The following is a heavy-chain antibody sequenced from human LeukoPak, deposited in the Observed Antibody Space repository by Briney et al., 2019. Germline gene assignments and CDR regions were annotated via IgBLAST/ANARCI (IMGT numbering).Heavy chain of an antibody. CDR3: AKGPNYYGSGSYADY. Sequence: GGSLRLSCAASGFTFDDYAMHWVRQAPGKGRGWVSGISWNSGSIGYADSVKGRFTISRDNAKNSLYLQMNSLRAEDPALYYCAKGPNYYGSGSYADYWGQGTLVTVSS. J-gene: IGHJ4*02. CDR2: ISWNSGSI. V-gene: IGHV3-9*01. CDR1: GFTFDDYA. D-gene: IGHD3-10*01.